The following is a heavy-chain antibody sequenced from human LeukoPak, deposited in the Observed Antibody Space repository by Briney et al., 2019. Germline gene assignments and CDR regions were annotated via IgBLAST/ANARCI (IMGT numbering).Heavy chain of an antibody. CDR3: ATGSGTGSDY. V-gene: IGHV4-31*03. CDR2: IYYSGST. CDR1: GGSISSVGYY. J-gene: IGHJ4*02. Sequence: PSETLSLTCTFSGGSISSVGYYWSWIRQHPGKGLEWIGYIYYSGSTYYNPSLKSRVTISVDTSKNQFSLKLSSVTAADTAVYYCATGSGTGSDYWGQGTLVTVSS. D-gene: IGHD3-10*01.